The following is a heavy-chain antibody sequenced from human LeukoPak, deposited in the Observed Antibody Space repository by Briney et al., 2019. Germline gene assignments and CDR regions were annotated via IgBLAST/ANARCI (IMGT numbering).Heavy chain of an antibody. CDR2: IYYSGST. Sequence: SETLSLTCIVSGGSISGYYWNWIRQAPGKGLEWIGYIYYSGSTNYNPSLKSRVALSVDTSKMQFSLKPSSVTAADTAVYYCARLNDIAVAGSPKDWYFDLWGRGTLVTVSS. V-gene: IGHV4-59*01. J-gene: IGHJ2*01. CDR3: ARLNDIAVAGSPKDWYFDL. D-gene: IGHD6-19*01. CDR1: GGSISGYY.